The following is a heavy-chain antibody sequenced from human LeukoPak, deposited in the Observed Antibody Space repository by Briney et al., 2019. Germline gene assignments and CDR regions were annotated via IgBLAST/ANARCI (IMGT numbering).Heavy chain of an antibody. CDR1: GFTFSSYA. V-gene: IGHV3-23*01. J-gene: IGHJ4*02. D-gene: IGHD6-19*01. CDR2: ISGSGGST. CDR3: AKDPVVYHGGSGWHYFDY. Sequence: GGSLRLSCAASGFTFSSYAMSWVRQAPGKGLEWVSAISGSGGSTYYADSVKGRFTISRDNSMDTLFLQMNSLKAEDTAVYYCAKDPVVYHGGSGWHYFDYWGQGTLVTVSS.